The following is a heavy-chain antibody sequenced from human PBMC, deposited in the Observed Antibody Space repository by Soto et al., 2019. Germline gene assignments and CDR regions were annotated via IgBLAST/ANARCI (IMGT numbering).Heavy chain of an antibody. J-gene: IGHJ4*02. V-gene: IGHV4-39*01. Sequence: QLQLQESGPGLVKSSETLSLTCAVSGDSINSSTYYWAWIRQPPGKGLEWIGTIHYSGTTYYNPSLKSRVSLSVDTSEKKFSLKLSPVTASDTAVYYCAGCTLPFGYWGQGTLVTVSS. CDR3: AGCTLPFGY. CDR2: IHYSGTT. CDR1: GDSINSSTYY.